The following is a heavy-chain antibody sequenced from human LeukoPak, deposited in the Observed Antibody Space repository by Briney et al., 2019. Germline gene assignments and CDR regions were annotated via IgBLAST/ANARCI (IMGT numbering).Heavy chain of an antibody. V-gene: IGHV4-39*01. CDR3: ARPRGVVVVAATMWFDP. Sequence: SETLSLACTVSGGSISSSSYYWSWIRQPPGKGLEWIGSIYYSGSTYYNPSLKSRVTISVDTSKNQFSLKLSSVTAADTAVYYCARPRGVVVVAATMWFDPWGQGTLVTVSS. J-gene: IGHJ5*02. CDR2: IYYSGST. D-gene: IGHD2-15*01. CDR1: GGSISSSSYY.